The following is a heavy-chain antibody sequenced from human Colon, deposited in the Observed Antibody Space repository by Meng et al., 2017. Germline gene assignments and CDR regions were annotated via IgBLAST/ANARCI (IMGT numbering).Heavy chain of an antibody. CDR1: DYSISSGYF. J-gene: IGHJ4*02. V-gene: IGHV4-38-2*02. CDR2: IYHSGST. Sequence: SETLSLTCTVSDYSISSGYFWGWIRQPPGKGLKWIGHIYHSGSTYYNPSLMRRVTISVDTSKNQFSLTLSSVTAADTAVYYCARRPPDYYDSSGYYYWGQGTLVTVSS. CDR3: ARRPPDYYDSSGYYY. D-gene: IGHD3-22*01.